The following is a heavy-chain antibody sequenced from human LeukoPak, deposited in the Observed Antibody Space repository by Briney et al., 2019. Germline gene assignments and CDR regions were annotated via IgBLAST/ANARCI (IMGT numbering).Heavy chain of an antibody. CDR3: ARDLRRDIVVVPAAMGDYYYYGMDV. Sequence: GGSLRLSCAASGFTFSSYSMNWVRQAPGKGLEWVSSISSSSSYIYYADSVKGRFTISRDNAKNSLYLQMNSLRAEDTAVYYCARDLRRDIVVVPAAMGDYYYYGMDVWGQGTTVTVSS. D-gene: IGHD2-2*01. CDR2: ISSSSSYI. CDR1: GFTFSSYS. J-gene: IGHJ6*02. V-gene: IGHV3-21*01.